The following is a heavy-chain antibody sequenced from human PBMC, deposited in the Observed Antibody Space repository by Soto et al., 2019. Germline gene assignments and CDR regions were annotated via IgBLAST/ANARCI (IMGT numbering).Heavy chain of an antibody. V-gene: IGHV3-33*01. CDR2: IWYDGGNK. D-gene: IGHD6-19*01. CDR1: GFNFSSYV. CDR3: ARDGQWLPRDGLRSSYYFDY. J-gene: IGHJ4*02. Sequence: QVQLVESGGGVVQPGRSLRRSCAASGFNFSSYVMHWVRQAPGKGLEWVAVIWYDGGNKYYADSVKGRFTISRDNSKNTLYLQMNSVRAEDTAVYYCARDGQWLPRDGLRSSYYFDYWGQGTLVTVSS.